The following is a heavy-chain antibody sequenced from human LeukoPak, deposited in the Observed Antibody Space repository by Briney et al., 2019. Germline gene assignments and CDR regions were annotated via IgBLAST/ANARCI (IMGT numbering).Heavy chain of an antibody. CDR1: GYIFINHG. Sequence: ASVKVSCKASGYIFINHGIAWVRQAPGQGLEYVGRISAYNGNTDYAQKFQGRVTMTTDTSTITAYMELRGLRFDDTAVYYCTRWGPSPSDYWGQGTLVTVSS. CDR3: TRWGPSPSDY. V-gene: IGHV1-18*01. D-gene: IGHD1-26*01. J-gene: IGHJ4*02. CDR2: ISAYNGNT.